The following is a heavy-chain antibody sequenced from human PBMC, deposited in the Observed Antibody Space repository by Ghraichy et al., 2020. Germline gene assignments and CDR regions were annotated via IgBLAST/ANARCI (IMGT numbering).Heavy chain of an antibody. D-gene: IGHD2-2*01. CDR3: SRDVVPSATKYGLDV. V-gene: IGHV4-59*01. CDR1: GGSISSYY. J-gene: IGHJ6*02. CDR2: IYYSGST. Sequence: SETLSLTCTVSGGSISSYYWNWIRQPPGKGLEWIGYIYYSGSTNYNSSLKSRVTISVDPSKNQFSLKLSSVTAADTAVYYCSRDVVPSATKYGLDVWGQGTTVTDSS.